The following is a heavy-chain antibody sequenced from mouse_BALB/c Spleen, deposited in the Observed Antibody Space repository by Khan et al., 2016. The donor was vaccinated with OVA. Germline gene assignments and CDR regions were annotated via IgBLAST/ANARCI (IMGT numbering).Heavy chain of an antibody. V-gene: IGHV1-20*02. CDR2: INPHIGET. CDR1: GYSFTGYF. CDR3: TQIYHKDFDY. J-gene: IGHJ2*01. Sequence: EVQLQESGPELVRPGASVKISCKASGYSFTGYFMNWVMQSHGKSLEWIGRINPHIGETFYNQRFKDKATLTVDESSSTAYMELRSLASEDSAVYYCTQIYHKDFDYWGQGTNLTVAS. D-gene: IGHD2-1*01.